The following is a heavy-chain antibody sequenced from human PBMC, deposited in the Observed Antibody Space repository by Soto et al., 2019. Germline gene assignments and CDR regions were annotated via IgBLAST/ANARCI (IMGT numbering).Heavy chain of an antibody. CDR1: GGTFSSYT. J-gene: IGHJ6*03. CDR2: IIPILGIA. Sequence: GASVKVSCKASGGTFSSYTISWVRQAPGQGLEWMGRIIPILGIANYAQKFQGRVTITADKSTSTAYMELSSLRSEDTAVYYCARDSGRLLGSGYDLGDPWYYYYMDVWGKGTTVTVSS. CDR3: ARDSGRLLGSGYDLGDPWYYYYMDV. D-gene: IGHD5-12*01. V-gene: IGHV1-69*04.